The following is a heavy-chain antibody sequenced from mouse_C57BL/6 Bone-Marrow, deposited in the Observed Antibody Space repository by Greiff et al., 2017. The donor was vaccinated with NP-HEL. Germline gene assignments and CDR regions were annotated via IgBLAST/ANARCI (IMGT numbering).Heavy chain of an antibody. V-gene: IGHV7-1*01. CDR2: SRNKANDYTT. Sequence: EVKVVESGGGLVQSGRSLRLSCATSGFTFSDFYMEWVRQAPGQGLEWIAASRNKANDYTTEYSASVKGRFIVSRDTSQSILYLQMNALRAEDTAIYYCARAALDWYFDVWGTGTTVTVSS. CDR3: ARAALDWYFDV. CDR1: GFTFSDFY. J-gene: IGHJ1*03.